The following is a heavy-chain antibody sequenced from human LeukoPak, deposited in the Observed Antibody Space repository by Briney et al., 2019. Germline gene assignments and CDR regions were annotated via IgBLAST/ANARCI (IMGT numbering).Heavy chain of an antibody. CDR2: ISYSGSS. CDR1: AGSISSNSYY. CDR3: ARHLGRGFDS. Sequence: SETLSLTCTVSAGSISSNSYYWGWIRQPPGKGLEWIGSISYSGSSNYNPSLKSRVTISVDTSKNQFSLKLSSVTAADTAVYYCARHLGRGFDSWGQGTLVTVSS. D-gene: IGHD3-10*01. J-gene: IGHJ5*01. V-gene: IGHV4-39*01.